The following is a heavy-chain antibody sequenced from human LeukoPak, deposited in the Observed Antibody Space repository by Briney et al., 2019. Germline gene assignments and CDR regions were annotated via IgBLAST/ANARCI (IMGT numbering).Heavy chain of an antibody. D-gene: IGHD3-10*01. V-gene: IGHV4-59*01. J-gene: IGHJ4*02. CDR2: IYYSGST. Sequence: SETLSLTCTVSGGSISSYYWSWIRQPPGKGLEWIGYIYYSGSTNYNPSLKSRVTISVDTSKNQFSLKLSSVTAADTAVYYCARDLYYYGSGIYDYWGQGTLVTVSS. CDR1: GGSISSYY. CDR3: ARDLYYYGSGIYDY.